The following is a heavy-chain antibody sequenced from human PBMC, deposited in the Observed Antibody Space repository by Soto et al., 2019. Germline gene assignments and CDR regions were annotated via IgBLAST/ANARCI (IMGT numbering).Heavy chain of an antibody. D-gene: IGHD6-19*01. CDR3: ARAPFNSGWYYFDY. V-gene: IGHV4-34*01. CDR1: VGSFSGYY. J-gene: IGHJ4*02. Sequence: SETLSLSCAVYVGSFSGYYWSWIRQPPGKGLEWIGEINHSGSTNYNPSLKSRVTISVDTSKNQFSLKLSSVTAADTAVYYCARAPFNSGWYYFDYWGQGTLVTVSS. CDR2: INHSGST.